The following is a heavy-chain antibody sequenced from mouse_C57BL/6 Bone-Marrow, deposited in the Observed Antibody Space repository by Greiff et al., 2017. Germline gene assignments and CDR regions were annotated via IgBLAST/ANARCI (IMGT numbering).Heavy chain of an antibody. CDR1: GFNIKDDY. V-gene: IGHV14-4*01. CDR3: TSGYDDY. Sequence: EVKLQESGAELVRPGASVKLSCTASGFNIKDDYMHWVKQRPEQGLEWIGWIDPENGDTEYASKFQGKATITADTSSNTAYLQLSSLTSEDTAVYYCTSGYDDYWGQGTTLTVSS. D-gene: IGHD2-2*01. CDR2: IDPENGDT. J-gene: IGHJ2*01.